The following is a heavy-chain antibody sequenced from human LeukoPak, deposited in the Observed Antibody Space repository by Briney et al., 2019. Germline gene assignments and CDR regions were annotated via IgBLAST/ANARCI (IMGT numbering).Heavy chain of an antibody. V-gene: IGHV1-2*02. CDR1: GYTFTSYG. J-gene: IGHJ4*02. CDR3: ARDWYYYGSGSHDY. Sequence: GASVKVSCKASGYTFTSYGISWVRQAPGQGLEWMGWINPNSGGTNYAQKFQGRVTMTRDTSISTAYMELSRLRSDDTAVYYCARDWYYYGSGSHDYWGQGTLVTVSS. CDR2: INPNSGGT. D-gene: IGHD3-10*01.